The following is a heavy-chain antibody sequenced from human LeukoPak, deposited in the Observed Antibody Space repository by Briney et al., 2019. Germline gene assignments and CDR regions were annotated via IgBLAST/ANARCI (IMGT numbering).Heavy chain of an antibody. Sequence: VASVKVSCKASGGTFSSYAISWVRQAPGQGLEWMGGIIPIFGTANYAQKFQGRVTITADESTGTAYMELSSLRSEDTAVYYCARGRFQYDSSGYYFDYWGQGTLVTVSS. V-gene: IGHV1-69*13. D-gene: IGHD3-22*01. CDR2: IIPIFGTA. J-gene: IGHJ4*02. CDR1: GGTFSSYA. CDR3: ARGRFQYDSSGYYFDY.